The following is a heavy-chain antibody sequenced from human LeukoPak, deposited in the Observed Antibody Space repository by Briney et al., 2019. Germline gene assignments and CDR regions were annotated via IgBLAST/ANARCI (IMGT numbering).Heavy chain of an antibody. J-gene: IGHJ4*02. Sequence: ASVKVSCKASGYTFSRYDINWVRQAPGQGLEWMGWVNPDSGHTAYAQKFRGRVTITRSTSMNTAYLDLTSLRSDDTAVYYCARGQQWLAPFDYWGPGTLVTVSS. CDR3: ARGQQWLAPFDY. CDR1: GYTFSRYD. D-gene: IGHD6-19*01. CDR2: VNPDSGHT. V-gene: IGHV1-8*03.